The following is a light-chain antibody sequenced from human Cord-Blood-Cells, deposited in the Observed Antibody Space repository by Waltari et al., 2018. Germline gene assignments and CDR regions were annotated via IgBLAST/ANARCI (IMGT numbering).Light chain of an antibody. CDR2: AAS. V-gene: IGKV1-39*01. J-gene: IGKJ1*01. CDR3: QQSYSTPRT. CDR1: QSISSY. Sequence: DIQMTQSPSSLSASVGDRVTITCRTSQSISSYLNWYQQKPGKAPMLLIYAASSLQSGVPSRFRGSGSGTDFTLTISSLQPEDFATYYCQQSYSTPRTFGQGTKVEIK.